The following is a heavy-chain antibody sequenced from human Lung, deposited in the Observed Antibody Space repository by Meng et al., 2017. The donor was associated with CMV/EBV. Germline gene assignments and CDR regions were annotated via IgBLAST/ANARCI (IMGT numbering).Heavy chain of an antibody. D-gene: IGHD6-13*01. CDR1: GFTFDDYT. V-gene: IGHV3-43*01. Sequence: LTXXASGFTFDDYTMHWVRQAPGKGLEWVSLISWDGGSTYYADSVKGRFTISRDNSKNSLYLQMNSLRTEDTALYYCAKDLAAAGQLYYYYGMDVWGQGXTVTVSS. CDR3: AKDLAAAGQLYYYYGMDV. CDR2: ISWDGGST. J-gene: IGHJ6*02.